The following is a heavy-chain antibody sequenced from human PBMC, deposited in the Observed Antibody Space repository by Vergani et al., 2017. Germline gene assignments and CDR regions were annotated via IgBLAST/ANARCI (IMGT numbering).Heavy chain of an antibody. CDR3: ARYYDTNWFDP. CDR2: INHSGST. D-gene: IGHD3-9*01. V-gene: IGHV4-34*01. Sequence: QVQLPQWGAGLLKPSETLSLTCAVYGGSFSGYYWSWIRQPPGKGLEWIGEINHSGSTNYNPSLKSRVTISVDTSKNQFSLKLSSVTAADTAVYYCARYYDTNWFDPWGQGTLVTVSS. CDR1: GGSFSGYY. J-gene: IGHJ5*02.